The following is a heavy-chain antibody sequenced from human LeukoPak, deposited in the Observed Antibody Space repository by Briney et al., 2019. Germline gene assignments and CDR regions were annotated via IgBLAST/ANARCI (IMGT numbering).Heavy chain of an antibody. Sequence: GGPLSLPCAPSGFLFSDFWVEGFRQAPGKGLEWVANINKEGSDEYCMDSVTGRFTISRDNAKNSLALQMNSLRIEDTAVYYCARNQHWSPDIWGQGILVTASS. V-gene: IGHV3-7*01. CDR2: INKEGSDE. CDR3: ARNQHWSPDI. D-gene: IGHD2-8*02. CDR1: GFLFSDFW. J-gene: IGHJ4*02.